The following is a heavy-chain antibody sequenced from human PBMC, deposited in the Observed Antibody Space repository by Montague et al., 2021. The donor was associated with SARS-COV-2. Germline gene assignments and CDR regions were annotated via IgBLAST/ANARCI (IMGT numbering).Heavy chain of an antibody. CDR3: ARGRSGFFNPLDY. Sequence: SETLSLTCAVSDDSITSSTYYWAWIRQPPGKGLEWIGSLYYTGSTYSNPSLKSRVTLSVDTSKTHFSLNLNAVTAADTAVYYCARGRSGFFNPLDYWGQGTLVTVSS. CDR2: LYYTGST. D-gene: IGHD3-3*01. J-gene: IGHJ4*02. CDR1: DDSITSSTYY. V-gene: IGHV4-39*02.